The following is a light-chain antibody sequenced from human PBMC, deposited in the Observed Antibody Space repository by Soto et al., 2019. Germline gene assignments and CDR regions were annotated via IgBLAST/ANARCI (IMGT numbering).Light chain of an antibody. CDR3: QQYGSSPFT. J-gene: IGKJ3*01. CDR1: QSVSSSY. CDR2: GAS. Sequence: EIVLTQSPGTLSLSPGERATLSCRASQSVSSSYLAWYQQKPGQAPRLLIYGASSRATGIPDMFSGSGSGTVFTLTISRLEPEDFAVYYCQQYGSSPFTVGPGTNVDIK. V-gene: IGKV3-20*01.